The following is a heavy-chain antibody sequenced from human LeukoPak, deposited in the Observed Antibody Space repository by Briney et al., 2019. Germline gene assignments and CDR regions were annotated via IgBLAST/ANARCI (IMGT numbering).Heavy chain of an antibody. D-gene: IGHD2-15*01. J-gene: IGHJ3*02. Sequence: GGSLRLSCAASGFTFSGSAMHWVRQASGKGLELVGRIRSKINSYATAYAASVKGRFTTSRDDSKNTVYLQMNSLKTEDTAVYYCTPDIVVVAAATEPAFDIWGQGTMDTVSS. V-gene: IGHV3-73*01. CDR2: IRSKINSYAT. CDR1: GFTFSGSA. CDR3: TPDIVVVAAATEPAFDI.